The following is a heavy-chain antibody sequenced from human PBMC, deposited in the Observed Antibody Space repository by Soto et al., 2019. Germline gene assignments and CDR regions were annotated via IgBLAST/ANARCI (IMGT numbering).Heavy chain of an antibody. J-gene: IGHJ6*02. D-gene: IGHD6-19*01. CDR3: ARVIWNSSRGRSPLYYYYYGMDV. CDR2: TYYRSKWYT. CDR1: GDSVSSNSAA. Sequence: PSQTLSLTCAISGDSVSSNSAAWNWIRQSPSRGLEWLGRTYYRSKWYTDYAVSVKSRITINPDTSKNQFSLQLNSVTPEDTAVYYCARVIWNSSRGRSPLYYYYYGMDVWGQGTTVTVSS. V-gene: IGHV6-1*01.